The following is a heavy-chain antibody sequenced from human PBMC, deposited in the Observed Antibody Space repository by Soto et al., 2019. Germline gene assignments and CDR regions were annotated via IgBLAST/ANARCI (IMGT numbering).Heavy chain of an antibody. Sequence: GGSLRLSCAASGFTFSSYDMNWVRQAPGKGLEYVSSITTSGSYIYYGDSVRGRFTISRDNAKNSLFLQMDSLRAEDTAVYYCARSGVSRGWYDSVDYWGQGTLVTVSS. CDR2: ITTSGSYI. D-gene: IGHD6-19*01. J-gene: IGHJ4*02. V-gene: IGHV3-21*01. CDR3: ARSGVSRGWYDSVDY. CDR1: GFTFSSYD.